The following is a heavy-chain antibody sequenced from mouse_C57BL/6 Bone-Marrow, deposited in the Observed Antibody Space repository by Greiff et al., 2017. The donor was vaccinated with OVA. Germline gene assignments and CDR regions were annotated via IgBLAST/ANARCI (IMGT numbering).Heavy chain of an antibody. V-gene: IGHV3-6*01. CDR3: AREKPYYGSSPLAMDY. Sequence: EVKLQESGPGLVKPSQSLSLTCSVTGYSITSGYYWNWIRQFPGNKLEWMGYISYDGSNNYNPSLKNRISITRDTSKNQFFLKLNSVTTEDTATYYCAREKPYYGSSPLAMDYWGQGTSVTVSS. CDR1: GYSITSGYY. CDR2: ISYDGSN. D-gene: IGHD1-1*01. J-gene: IGHJ4*01.